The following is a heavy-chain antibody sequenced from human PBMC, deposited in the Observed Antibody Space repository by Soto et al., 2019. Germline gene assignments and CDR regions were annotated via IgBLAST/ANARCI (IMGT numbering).Heavy chain of an antibody. D-gene: IGHD2-15*01. CDR1: GFTFRRYA. CDR3: ASDPPGGSYFLDQ. J-gene: IGHJ4*02. V-gene: IGHV3-30-3*01. CDR2: ISDDGNIQ. Sequence: QVQLVESGGGVVQPGRSLRLSCAASGFTFRRYALHWVRQAPGKGLEWVAVISDDGNIQYYADSVKGRFTISRDNFRNTVHLQMNSLRAEDTAVYFCASDPPGGSYFLDQWGQGTRVTVSS.